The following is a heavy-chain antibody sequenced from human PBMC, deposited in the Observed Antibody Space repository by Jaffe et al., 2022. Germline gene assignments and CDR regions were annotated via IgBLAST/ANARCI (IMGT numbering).Heavy chain of an antibody. J-gene: IGHJ5*02. V-gene: IGHV1-3*01. CDR2: INAGNGNT. D-gene: IGHD2-21*01. Sequence: QVQLVQSGAEVKKPGASVKVSCKASGYTFTSYAMHWVRQAPGQRLEWMGWINAGNGNTKYSQKFQGRVTITRDTSASTAYMELSSLRSEDTAVYYCAIVVVVIATTPRNPAWGQGTLVTVSS. CDR3: AIVVVVIATTPRNPA. CDR1: GYTFTSYA.